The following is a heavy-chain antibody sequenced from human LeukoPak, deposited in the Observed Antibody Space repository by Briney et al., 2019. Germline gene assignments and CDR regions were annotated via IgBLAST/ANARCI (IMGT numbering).Heavy chain of an antibody. CDR1: RYTFTSYD. D-gene: IGHD1-1*01. CDR3: ARVPSRGRTGTTFGYYYYMDV. Sequence: ASVKVSCKASRYTFTSYDINWVRQATGQGLEWMGWMNPNSGNTGYAQKFQGRVTMTRNTSISTAYMELSSLRSEDTAVYYCARVPSRGRTGTTFGYYYYMDVWGKGTTVTISS. J-gene: IGHJ6*03. CDR2: MNPNSGNT. V-gene: IGHV1-8*01.